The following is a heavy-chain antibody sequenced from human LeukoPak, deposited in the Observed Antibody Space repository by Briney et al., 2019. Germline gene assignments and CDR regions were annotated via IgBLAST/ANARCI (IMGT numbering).Heavy chain of an antibody. Sequence: PGGSLRLSCAASGFTFSSYRMHWVRQAPGKGLVWVSRINSDGSSTSYADSVKGRFTISRDNAKNTLYLQMNSLRAEDTAVYYCAREEGGDYYDSSGYGDFDYWGQGTLVTVSS. D-gene: IGHD3-22*01. V-gene: IGHV3-74*01. CDR2: INSDGSST. CDR3: AREEGGDYYDSSGYGDFDY. CDR1: GFTFSSYR. J-gene: IGHJ4*02.